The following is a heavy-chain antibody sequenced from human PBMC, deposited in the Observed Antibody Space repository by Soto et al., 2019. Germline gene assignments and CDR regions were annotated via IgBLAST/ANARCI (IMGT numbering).Heavy chain of an antibody. CDR1: GYVFKNYG. CDR2: IGVHNDKT. CDR3: ARDMWSFGSGTYSVDY. J-gene: IGHJ4*02. D-gene: IGHD3-10*01. V-gene: IGHV1-18*01. Sequence: QVQVVQSGAEVKKPGASVKVSCKASGYVFKNYGITWVRQAPGQGLEWMGWIGVHNDKTKYVQKFQGRVTMTTDTSTSTAYMELRGLRSDDTAVYYCARDMWSFGSGTYSVDYWGQGTLVTVSS.